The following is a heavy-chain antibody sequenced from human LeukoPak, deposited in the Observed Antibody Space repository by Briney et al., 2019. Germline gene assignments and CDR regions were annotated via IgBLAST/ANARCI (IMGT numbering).Heavy chain of an antibody. J-gene: IGHJ4*02. CDR1: GLTFSSYW. Sequence: PGGSLRLSCAASGLTFSSYWMHWVRQAPGKGLEWVSSIFPSGGEIHYADSVRGRFTISRDNSKSTLSLQMNSLRAEDTAICYCATYRQVLLPFESWGQGTLVTVSS. D-gene: IGHD2-8*02. V-gene: IGHV3-23*01. CDR2: IFPSGGEI. CDR3: ATYRQVLLPFES.